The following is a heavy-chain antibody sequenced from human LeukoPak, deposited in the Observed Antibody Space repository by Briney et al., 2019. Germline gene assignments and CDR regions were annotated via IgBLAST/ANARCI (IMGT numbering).Heavy chain of an antibody. J-gene: IGHJ4*02. CDR1: GFSFSDHY. D-gene: IGHD6-19*01. V-gene: IGHV3-72*01. Sequence: PGGSLSLSCAASGFSFSDHYMDWVRQAPGKGLEWVGRIRNKGNSDTTEYAASVRGRFAISRDESKNSVYLQMNSLQNADTAVYYCGRELAGSRGWSTLAYWGQGTLVTVYS. CDR2: IRNKGNSDTT. CDR3: GRELAGSRGWSTLAY.